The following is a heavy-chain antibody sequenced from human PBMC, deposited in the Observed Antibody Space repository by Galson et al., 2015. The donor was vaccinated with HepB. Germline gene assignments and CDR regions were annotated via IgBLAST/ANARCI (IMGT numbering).Heavy chain of an antibody. V-gene: IGHV3-64*02. D-gene: IGHD3-22*01. J-gene: IGHJ4*02. Sequence: FSSYAMHWVRQAPGKGLEYVSAISSNGGSTYYADSVKGRFTISSDTSATTAYMELSSLTSEDTAVHYCARGGYSSGYYYHFDYWGQGTLVTVSS. CDR3: ARGGYSSGYYYHFDY. CDR1: FSSYA. CDR2: ISSNGGST.